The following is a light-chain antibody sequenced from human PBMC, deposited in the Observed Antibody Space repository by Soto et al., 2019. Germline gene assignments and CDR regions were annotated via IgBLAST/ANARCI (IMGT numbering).Light chain of an antibody. CDR2: DVS. J-gene: IGLJ2*01. V-gene: IGLV2-14*01. Sequence: QSALTQPASVSGPPGQSITISCTGTSSDVGGYNYVSWYQQHPGKAPKLMIYDVSNRPSGVSYRFSGSKSGNTASLTISGLQAEDEADYYCSSYTSGSTLVIFGGGTKLTVL. CDR1: SSDVGGYNY. CDR3: SSYTSGSTLVI.